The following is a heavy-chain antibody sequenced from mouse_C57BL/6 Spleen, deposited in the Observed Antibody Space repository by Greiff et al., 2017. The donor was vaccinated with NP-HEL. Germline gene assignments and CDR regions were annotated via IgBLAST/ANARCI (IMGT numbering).Heavy chain of an antibody. V-gene: IGHV1-72*01. CDR3: ARPHSTVVATGYFDY. CDR1: GYTFTSYW. CDR2: IDPNSGGT. J-gene: IGHJ2*01. D-gene: IGHD1-1*01. Sequence: VQLQQPGAELVKPGASVKLSCKASGYTFTSYWMHWVKQRPGRGLEWIGRIDPNSGGTKYNEKFKSKATLTVDKPSSTAYMQLSSLTSEDSAVYYCARPHSTVVATGYFDYWGQGTTLTVSS.